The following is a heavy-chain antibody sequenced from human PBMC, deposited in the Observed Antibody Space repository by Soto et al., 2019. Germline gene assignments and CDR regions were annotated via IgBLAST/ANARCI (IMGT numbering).Heavy chain of an antibody. D-gene: IGHD2-21*02. Sequence: PGGSLRLSCAASGFTFSSYAMSWVRQAPGKGLEWVSTISGSTGDTHYADSVKGRFTISRDNSKNTLFLQMDSLRAEDTAIYYCARMVTAWSGLFDFWAQGALVTGSS. CDR2: ISGSTGDT. CDR3: ARMVTAWSGLFDF. J-gene: IGHJ4*02. CDR1: GFTFSSYA. V-gene: IGHV3-23*01.